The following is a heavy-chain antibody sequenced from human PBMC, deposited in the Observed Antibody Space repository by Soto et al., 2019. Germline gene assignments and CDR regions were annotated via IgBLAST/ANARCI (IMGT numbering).Heavy chain of an antibody. Sequence: PSETLSLTCAVSGGSISSSNWWSWVRQPPGKGPEWIGEIYHSGSTNYNPSLKSRVTISVDKSKNQFSLKLSSVTAADTAVYYCARTGDLWSGYSVNYGMDVWGQGTTVTVSS. CDR3: ARTGDLWSGYSVNYGMDV. D-gene: IGHD3-3*01. CDR1: GGSISSSNW. CDR2: IYHSGST. J-gene: IGHJ6*02. V-gene: IGHV4-4*02.